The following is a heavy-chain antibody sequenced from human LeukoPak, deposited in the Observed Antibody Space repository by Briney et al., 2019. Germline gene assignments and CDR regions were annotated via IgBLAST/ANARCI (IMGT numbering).Heavy chain of an antibody. J-gene: IGHJ4*02. CDR1: GGSISSYY. Sequence: SETLSLTCTVSGGSISSYYWSWIRQPPGKGLEWIGYIYYSGSTNYNPSLKSRVTISVDTSKNQFSLKLSSVTAADTAVYYCARAAGTTGTGAFDYWGQGTLVTVSS. CDR3: ARAAGTTGTGAFDY. D-gene: IGHD1-1*01. CDR2: IYYSGST. V-gene: IGHV4-59*01.